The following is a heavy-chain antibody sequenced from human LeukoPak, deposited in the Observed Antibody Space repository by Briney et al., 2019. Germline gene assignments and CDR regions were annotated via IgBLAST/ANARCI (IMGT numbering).Heavy chain of an antibody. V-gene: IGHV4-30-2*01. J-gene: IGHJ3*02. Sequence: SLXCTVSXGSXSSXXYYWSXIXQXRGKXXXXXXYIYHSGSTYYNPSLKSRVTISVDRSKNQFSLKLSSVTAADTAVYYCARGGLSGYCSSTSCYTFDAFDIWGQGTMVTVSS. D-gene: IGHD2-2*02. CDR1: XGSXSSXXYY. CDR2: IYHSGST. CDR3: ARGGLSGYCSSTSCYTFDAFDI.